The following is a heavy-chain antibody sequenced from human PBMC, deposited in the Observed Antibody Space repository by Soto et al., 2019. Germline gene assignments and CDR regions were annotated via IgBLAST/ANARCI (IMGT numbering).Heavy chain of an antibody. Sequence: ASVKVSCKASGYTFTSYYMHWVRQAPGQGLEWMGIINPSGSSTSYAQKFQGRVTMTRDTSTSTVYMQLSSLRSENTAVYYCARDMGRADDNWSQGTLVTASS. CDR2: INPSGSST. V-gene: IGHV1-46*01. CDR1: GYTFTSYY. CDR3: ARDMGRADDN. D-gene: IGHD1-26*01. J-gene: IGHJ4*02.